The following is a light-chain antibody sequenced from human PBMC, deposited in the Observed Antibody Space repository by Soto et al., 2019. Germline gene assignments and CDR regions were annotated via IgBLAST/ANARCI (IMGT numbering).Light chain of an antibody. CDR2: AAS. V-gene: IGKV1-8*01. CDR3: QRYYSYGIT. J-gene: IGKJ5*01. CDR1: QGISSY. Sequence: AIQMTQSPSSLSASVGDRVTITCRASQGISSYLAWYQQKPGKAPKLLIYAASTLQSGVPSRFSGSGSGTDFTLTISCLQSEDFATYYCQRYYSYGITFGQGTRLEIK.